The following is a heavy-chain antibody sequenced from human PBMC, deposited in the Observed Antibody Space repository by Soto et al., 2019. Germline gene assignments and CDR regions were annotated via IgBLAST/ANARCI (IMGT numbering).Heavy chain of an antibody. J-gene: IGHJ4*02. V-gene: IGHV4-31*03. CDR3: ARAPGIIRALLWD. CDR1: GGSISSGGYY. Sequence: SETLSLTCTVSGGSISSGGYYWSWIRQHPGKGLEWIGYIYYSGSTYYNPSLKSRVTISVDTSKNQFSLKLSSVTAADTAVYYCARAPGIIRALLWDWGQGTLVTVSS. CDR2: IYYSGST. D-gene: IGHD3-10*01.